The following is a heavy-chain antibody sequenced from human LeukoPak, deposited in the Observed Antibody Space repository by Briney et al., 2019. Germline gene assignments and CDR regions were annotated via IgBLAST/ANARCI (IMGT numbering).Heavy chain of an antibody. Sequence: PSGTLSLTCTVSGGSISSYYWSWIRQPAGKGLEWIGRIYTSGSTNYNPSLKSRVTMSVDTSKNQFSLKLSSVTAADTAVYYCARDRTVQYYDFWSGYYTIDAFDIWGQGTMVTVSS. V-gene: IGHV4-4*07. CDR1: GGSISSYY. CDR3: ARDRTVQYYDFWSGYYTIDAFDI. J-gene: IGHJ3*02. D-gene: IGHD3-3*01. CDR2: IYTSGST.